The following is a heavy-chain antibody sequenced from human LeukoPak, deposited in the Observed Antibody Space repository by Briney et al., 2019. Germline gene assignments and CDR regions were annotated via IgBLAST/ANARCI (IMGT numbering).Heavy chain of an antibody. D-gene: IGHD1-26*01. CDR2: INSGGST. Sequence: GGSLRLSCAVYGFTFDDYGMSWVRHGPGKGLEWVSLINSGGSTYYADSVKGRFIISRANSKNTPYLTMNSLRAEDTAVYYCARVGGRYSGSYCPDAFDIWGQGTMVTVSS. CDR3: ARVGGRYSGSYCPDAFDI. CDR1: GFTFDDYG. V-gene: IGHV3-53*01. J-gene: IGHJ3*02.